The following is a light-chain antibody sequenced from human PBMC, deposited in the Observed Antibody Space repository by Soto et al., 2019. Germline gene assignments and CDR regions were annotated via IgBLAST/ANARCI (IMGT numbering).Light chain of an antibody. Sequence: EIVLTQSPGTLSLSPGDPATLSCRASQSVYSTYLAWYQHKVGQAPRLLIYGSSTRATGIPDRFSGSGSGTDFTLTIRILEPEDCAVYYCQQYGSSPSTFGQGTKVEVK. J-gene: IGKJ1*01. CDR1: QSVYSTY. CDR2: GSS. CDR3: QQYGSSPST. V-gene: IGKV3-20*01.